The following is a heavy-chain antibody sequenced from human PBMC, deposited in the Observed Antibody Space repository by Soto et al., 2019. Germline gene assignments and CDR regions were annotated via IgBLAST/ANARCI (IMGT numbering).Heavy chain of an antibody. CDR3: ARADTRLPDSYYYGVDV. Sequence: QVPLVESGGGVVQPGRSLRLSCAASGFTFSSYGMHWVRQAPGKGLEWVAVIWYDGSNKYYADSVKGRFTISRDNSTTPLYLKRNSRRAEDRAVYYGARADTRLPDSYYYGVDVGGQGTTLPVSS. CDR1: GFTFSSYG. V-gene: IGHV3-33*01. J-gene: IGHJ6*02. D-gene: IGHD5-18*01. CDR2: IWYDGSNK.